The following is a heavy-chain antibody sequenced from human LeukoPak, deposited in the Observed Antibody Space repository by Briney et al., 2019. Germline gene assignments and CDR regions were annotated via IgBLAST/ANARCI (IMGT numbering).Heavy chain of an antibody. CDR2: IIPLLAIA. J-gene: IGHJ3*02. CDR1: RDTFSRDT. Sequence: GASVKVSCKASRDTFSRDTISWVRQAPGQGLEWLGGIIPLLAIANYAQKFQGRVTITTDESTSTAYMELSSLRSEDTAVYYCARVVVVAGVLDAFDIWGQGTTVTVSS. CDR3: ARVVVVAGVLDAFDI. D-gene: IGHD2-15*01. V-gene: IGHV1-69*05.